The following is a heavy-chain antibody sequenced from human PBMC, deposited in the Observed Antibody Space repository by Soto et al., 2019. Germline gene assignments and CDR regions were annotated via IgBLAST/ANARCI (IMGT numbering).Heavy chain of an antibody. Sequence: GGSLRLSCAASGFTFSSYEMNWVRQAPGKGLEWVSYISSSGSTIYYADSVKGRFTISRDNAKNSLYLQMNSLRAEDTAVYYCARTSGSSGWTALDYWGQGTLVTVSS. J-gene: IGHJ4*02. D-gene: IGHD5-12*01. CDR3: ARTSGSSGWTALDY. V-gene: IGHV3-48*03. CDR1: GFTFSSYE. CDR2: ISSSGSTI.